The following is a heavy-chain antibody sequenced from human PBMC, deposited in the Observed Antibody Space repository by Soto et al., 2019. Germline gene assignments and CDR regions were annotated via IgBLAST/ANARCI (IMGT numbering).Heavy chain of an antibody. V-gene: IGHV1-58*02. CDR2: IVIGSGNT. J-gene: IGHJ4*02. CDR3: AAGMVQYSVRTTTPYDS. CDR1: GFTFSRSA. D-gene: IGHD1-7*01. Sequence: QMQLVQSGPEVKRPGTSVKVSCKASGFTFSRSAMQWVRQARGQRLEWIGWIVIGSGNTNYAQKFQERVTITRDMSTSTAYMELSSLRSEDTAVYYCAAGMVQYSVRTTTPYDSWGQGTLVTVSS.